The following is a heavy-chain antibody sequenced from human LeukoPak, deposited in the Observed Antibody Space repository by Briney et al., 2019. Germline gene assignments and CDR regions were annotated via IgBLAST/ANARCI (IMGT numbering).Heavy chain of an antibody. V-gene: IGHV3-30*02. Sequence: GGSLRLSCAASGFTLSCCGMHWVCQAPGKGLEWVAYTSYDGSKENYIESVKGRFIISRDNSRNTLHLQMNSLRAEDTALYHCARWDGGDEGRLRYWGQGTLVTVSS. CDR3: ARWDGGDEGRLRY. CDR1: GFTLSCCG. J-gene: IGHJ4*02. CDR2: TSYDGSKE. D-gene: IGHD2-21*02.